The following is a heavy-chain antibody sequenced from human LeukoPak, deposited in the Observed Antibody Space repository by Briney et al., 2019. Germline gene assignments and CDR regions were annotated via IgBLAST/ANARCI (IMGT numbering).Heavy chain of an antibody. Sequence: AGGSLRLSCAASGFTFSIYAMNWVRQAPGKGLEWVSAISGSGGSTYYADSVKGRFTISRDNSKNTLYLQMNSLRAEDTAVYYCAKDAYYDSSGYSGYWGQGTLVILSS. CDR2: ISGSGGST. D-gene: IGHD3-22*01. V-gene: IGHV3-23*01. J-gene: IGHJ4*02. CDR1: GFTFSIYA. CDR3: AKDAYYDSSGYSGY.